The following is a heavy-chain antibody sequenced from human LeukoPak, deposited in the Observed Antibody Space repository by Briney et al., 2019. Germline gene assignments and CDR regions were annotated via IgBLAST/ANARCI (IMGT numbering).Heavy chain of an antibody. CDR3: ARNSVYWNFDL. Sequence: SETLSLTCTVSCGSISTSSYYWGWIRQPPGEGLEWIGSIYYSGTTYYNPSLKSRVTISVDTSKTQFSLKVTSVTAADTAVYYCARNSVYWNFDLWGRGTLVSVSS. CDR2: IYYSGTT. J-gene: IGHJ2*01. V-gene: IGHV4-39*01. D-gene: IGHD1/OR15-1a*01. CDR1: CGSISTSSYY.